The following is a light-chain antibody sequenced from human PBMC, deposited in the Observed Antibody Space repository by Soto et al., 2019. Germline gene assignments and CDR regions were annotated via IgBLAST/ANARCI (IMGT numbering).Light chain of an antibody. Sequence: QSVLTQPPSASGTPGQTIHISCSGGSSNIGINTVSWYEHLPGTAPRLLIYGNNQRPSGVPDRFSGSKSGTSASLAISGLQSEDEAHYYCATWDDSLDVHVFGTGTKLTVL. CDR2: GNN. V-gene: IGLV1-44*01. CDR1: SSNIGINT. J-gene: IGLJ1*01. CDR3: ATWDDSLDVHV.